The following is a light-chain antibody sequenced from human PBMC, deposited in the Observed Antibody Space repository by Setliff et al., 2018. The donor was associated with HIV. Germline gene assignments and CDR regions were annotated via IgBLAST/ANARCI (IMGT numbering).Light chain of an antibody. V-gene: IGLV2-23*01. J-gene: IGLJ1*01. CDR1: SGDVGRYNL. CDR2: QDS. CDR3: CSNTGSNTYV. Sequence: QSALTQPASVSGSPGQSITISCTGTSGDVGRYNLVSWYQQQPGKPPKLMIYQDSKRPSGVSNRFSGSKSGNTASLTISGLQAEDEADYYCCSNTGSNTYVFGTGTKVTVL.